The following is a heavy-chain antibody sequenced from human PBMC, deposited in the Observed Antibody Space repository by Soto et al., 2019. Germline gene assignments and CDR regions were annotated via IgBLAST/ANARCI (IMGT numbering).Heavy chain of an antibody. CDR3: ARSWVGRQVHWFDS. D-gene: IGHD1-1*01. V-gene: IGHV6-1*01. CDR2: TYYRSKWYD. J-gene: IGHJ5*01. Sequence: PSQTLSLTCAISGDSVSSNTVAWNWIRQSPSRGLEWLGRTYYRSKWYDDYAESVKSRITINPDTSKNQFSLHLNSVTLEDTAVYYCARSWVGRQVHWFDSWGQGTLVTVSS. CDR1: GDSVSSNTVA.